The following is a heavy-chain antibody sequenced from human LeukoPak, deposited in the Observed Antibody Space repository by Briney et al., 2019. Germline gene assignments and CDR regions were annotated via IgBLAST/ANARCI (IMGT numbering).Heavy chain of an antibody. D-gene: IGHD2-2*02. CDR1: GGSISSYY. V-gene: IGHV4-4*07. Sequence: TSSETLSLTCTVSGGSISSYYWSWIRQPAGKELEWIGRIYDSGDTNYNPSLRSRVTMSIDTSKNQFSLKLSSVTAADTAVYYCARADCASSNCYSTGAFDIWGQGTMVTVS. CDR3: ARADCASSNCYSTGAFDI. J-gene: IGHJ3*02. CDR2: IYDSGDT.